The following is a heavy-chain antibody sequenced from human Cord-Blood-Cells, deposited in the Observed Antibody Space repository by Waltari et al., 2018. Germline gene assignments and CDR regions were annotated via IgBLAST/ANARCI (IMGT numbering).Heavy chain of an antibody. CDR3: ASAWSIAARPESWYFDL. CDR1: GGSISSSSYY. Sequence: QLQLQESAPGLVKPSETLSLTCTVSGGSISSSSYYWGWTRQPPGKGLEWIGSIYYSGSTYYNPSLKSRVTISVDTSKNQFSLKLSSVTAADTAAYYCASAWSIAARPESWYFDLWGRGTLVTVSS. V-gene: IGHV4-39*01. D-gene: IGHD6-6*01. CDR2: IYYSGST. J-gene: IGHJ2*01.